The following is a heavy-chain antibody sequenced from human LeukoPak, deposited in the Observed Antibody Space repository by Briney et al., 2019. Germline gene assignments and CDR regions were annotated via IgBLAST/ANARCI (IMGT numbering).Heavy chain of an antibody. CDR3: ARHGYIQFWLY. CDR1: GASIIRDTYF. CDR2: IDSSGTT. Sequence: NPSETLSLTCTVSGASIIRDTYFWGWIRQSPEKGLEWIGSIDSSGTTHYNSSLKSRVVISVDTSKNQVSLILTSVTSADTAVYYCARHGYIQFWLYWGQGTQVIVSS. D-gene: IGHD5-12*01. V-gene: IGHV4-39*01. J-gene: IGHJ4*02.